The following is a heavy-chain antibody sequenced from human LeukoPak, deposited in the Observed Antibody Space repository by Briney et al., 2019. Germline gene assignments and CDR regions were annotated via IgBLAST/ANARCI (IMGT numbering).Heavy chain of an antibody. CDR2: ISAYNGNT. V-gene: IGHV1-18*01. D-gene: IGHD2-2*01. J-gene: IGHJ3*02. Sequence: ASVKVSCKASGYTFTSYGISWVRRAPGQGLEWMGWISAYNGNTNYAQKLQGRVTMTTDTSTSTAYMELRSLRSDDTAVYYCARVPYCSSTSCYPPRDAFDIWGQGTMVTVSS. CDR1: GYTFTSYG. CDR3: ARVPYCSSTSCYPPRDAFDI.